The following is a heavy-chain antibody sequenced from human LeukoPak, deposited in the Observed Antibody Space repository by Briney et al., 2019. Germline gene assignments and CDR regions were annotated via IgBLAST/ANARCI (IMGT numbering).Heavy chain of an antibody. CDR2: IVQDGSQK. CDR3: ARNEKWGRDY. J-gene: IGHJ4*01. V-gene: IGHV3-7*03. D-gene: IGHD1-26*01. Sequence: PGGSLRPSCAASGLTFSSHWMSWVRQAPGKGLEWVANIVQDGSQKYYVDSVKGRFTISRDNGKNSLYLQMNSLRAEDTAVYYCARNEKWGRDYWGHGTLVTVSS. CDR1: GLTFSSHW.